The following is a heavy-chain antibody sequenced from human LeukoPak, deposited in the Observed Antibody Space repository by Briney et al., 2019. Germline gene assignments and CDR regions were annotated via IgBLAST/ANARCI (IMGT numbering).Heavy chain of an antibody. CDR3: ARGSAAAGGVFDY. CDR2: INPNSGGT. D-gene: IGHD6-13*01. CDR1: GYTFTGYY. V-gene: IGHV1-2*02. J-gene: IGHJ4*02. Sequence: ASVKVSCKASGYTFTGYYMHWVRQAPGQGLEWMGWINPNSGGTNYAQKFQGMVTMTRDTSVSTAYMELSRLRSDDTAVYYCARGSAAAGGVFDYWGQGTLVTVSS.